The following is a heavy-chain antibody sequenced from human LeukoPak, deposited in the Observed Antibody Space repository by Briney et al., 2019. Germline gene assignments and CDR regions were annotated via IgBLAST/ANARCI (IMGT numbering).Heavy chain of an antibody. Sequence: GGSLRLSCAASGFTFSSYDMHWVRQATGKGLEWVSAIGTAGDTYYPGSVKGRFTISRENAKNSLYLQVNSLRAGDTAVYYCARGRLSGDHFDYWGQGTLVTVSS. CDR1: GFTFSSYD. J-gene: IGHJ4*02. V-gene: IGHV3-13*01. D-gene: IGHD7-27*01. CDR3: ARGRLSGDHFDY. CDR2: IGTAGDT.